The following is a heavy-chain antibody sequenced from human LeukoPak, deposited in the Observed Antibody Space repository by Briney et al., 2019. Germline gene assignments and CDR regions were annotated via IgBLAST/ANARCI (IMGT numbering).Heavy chain of an antibody. V-gene: IGHV1-2*06. Sequence: ASVKVSCKASGYTFTGYYMHWVRQAPGHGLDWMGRINPNSGGTNYAQKFQGRVTMTRDTSFSTAYMELSRLRSDDTAVYYCARVLRSSGWYDAFDIWGQGTMVTVSS. CDR1: GYTFTGYY. CDR2: INPNSGGT. D-gene: IGHD6-19*01. CDR3: ARVLRSSGWYDAFDI. J-gene: IGHJ3*02.